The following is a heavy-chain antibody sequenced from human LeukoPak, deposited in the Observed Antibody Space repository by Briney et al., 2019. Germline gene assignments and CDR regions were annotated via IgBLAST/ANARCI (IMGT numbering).Heavy chain of an antibody. CDR3: VKARGYHYESSGPFDY. J-gene: IGHJ4*02. D-gene: IGHD3-22*01. CDR2: ISIKGGST. CDR1: GFTFSSYP. V-gene: IGHV3-64D*06. Sequence: GGSLRLSCSASGFTFSSYPMHWVRQAPGKGLKYVSGISIKGGSTYYADSVKGRFTISRDNSKNTLYLQMNSLRTEDTAVYYCVKARGYHYESSGPFDYWGQGALVTVSS.